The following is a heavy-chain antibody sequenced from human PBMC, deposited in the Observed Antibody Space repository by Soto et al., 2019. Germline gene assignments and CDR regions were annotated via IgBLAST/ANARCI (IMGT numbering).Heavy chain of an antibody. J-gene: IGHJ3*02. CDR3: AFIATYYYYCSGYPDAFDI. CDR2: ISYDGSNK. V-gene: IGHV3-30*03. Sequence: QVQLVESGGGVVQPGRSLRLSCAASGFTFSSYGMHWVRQAPGKGLEWVAVISYDGSNKYYADSVKGRFTISRDNSKNPLYLKMNSLRAEDTAVYYCAFIATYYYYCSGYPDAFDIWGQGTMVTVSS. CDR1: GFTFSSYG. D-gene: IGHD3-22*01.